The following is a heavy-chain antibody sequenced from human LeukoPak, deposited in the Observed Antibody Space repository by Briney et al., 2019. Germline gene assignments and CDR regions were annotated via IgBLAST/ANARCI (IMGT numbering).Heavy chain of an antibody. D-gene: IGHD1-7*01. CDR1: GLTVTNAW. CDR3: ARAGSFWHYVY. CDR2: IKQDGSEK. V-gene: IGHV3-7*01. J-gene: IGHJ4*02. Sequence: GGSLRLSCAASGLTVTNAWMSWVRQAPGKGLEWVANIKQDGSEKYYVDSVKGRFTISRDNAKNSLSLQMNGLRVEDTAVYYCARAGSFWHYVYWGQGTLVTVSS.